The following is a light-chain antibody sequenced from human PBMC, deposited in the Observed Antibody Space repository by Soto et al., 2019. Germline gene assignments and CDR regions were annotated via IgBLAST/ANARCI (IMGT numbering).Light chain of an antibody. Sequence: DIVLTQSPGTLSLSPGERATLSCRASQSVSSKYLAWYQQKPGQPPRVLIYGTSIRATGIPERFSGGGSGTDFTLTSTRLEPEDFAVYYCLQYGSSLFTFGPGTKVDFK. CDR1: QSVSSKY. V-gene: IGKV3-20*01. CDR3: LQYGSSLFT. J-gene: IGKJ3*01. CDR2: GTS.